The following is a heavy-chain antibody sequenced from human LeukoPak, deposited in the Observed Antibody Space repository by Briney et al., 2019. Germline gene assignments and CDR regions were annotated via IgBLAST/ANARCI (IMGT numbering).Heavy chain of an antibody. D-gene: IGHD6-19*01. V-gene: IGHV4-31*03. CDR2: IYYSGST. J-gene: IGHJ6*02. Sequence: SQTLSLTCTVSGGSISGGGYYWSWIRQHPGKGLEWIGYIYYSGSTYYNPSLKSRVTISVDTSKNQFSLKLSSVTAADTAVYYCARDRLSSGWSDYYYYGMDVWGQGTTVTVSS. CDR3: ARDRLSSGWSDYYYYGMDV. CDR1: GGSISGGGYY.